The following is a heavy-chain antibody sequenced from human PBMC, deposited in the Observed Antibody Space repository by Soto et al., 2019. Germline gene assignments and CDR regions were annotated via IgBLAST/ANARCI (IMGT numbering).Heavy chain of an antibody. CDR1: GDSITSNSYF. CDR3: VRGPATDGYLDY. V-gene: IGHV4-39*01. CDR2: IYYSGTT. J-gene: IGHJ4*02. Sequence: SETLSLTCTVSGDSITSNSYFWAWIRQPPGKGLEWIGSIYYSGTTYYNPSLKSRVTISVDRSKNQFSLKLSSVTAADTAVYYCVRGPATDGYLDYWGQGTLVTVSS. D-gene: IGHD1-26*01.